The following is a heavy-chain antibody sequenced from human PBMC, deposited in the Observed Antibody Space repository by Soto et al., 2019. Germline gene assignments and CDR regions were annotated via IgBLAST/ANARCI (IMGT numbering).Heavy chain of an antibody. CDR1: GYSCTNYA. J-gene: IGHJ6*02. Sequence: ASVKGSCKASGYSCTNYAMHWVRQAPGQRLEWMGWINAGNGNTKYSQKFQGRVTITRDTSASTAYMELSSLRSEDTAVYYCAKSPNPGSATPSYYGMDVWGLGTTVTVS. D-gene: IGHD2-15*01. V-gene: IGHV1-3*01. CDR3: AKSPNPGSATPSYYGMDV. CDR2: INAGNGNT.